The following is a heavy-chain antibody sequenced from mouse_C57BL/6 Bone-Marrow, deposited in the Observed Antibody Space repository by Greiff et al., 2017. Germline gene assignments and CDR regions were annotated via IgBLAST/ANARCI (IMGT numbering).Heavy chain of an antibody. Sequence: VQLQQSGAELARPGASVKLSCKASGYTFTSYGISWVKQRTGQGLEWIGEIYPRSGNTYYNEKFKGKATLTADKSSSTAYMELRSLTSEDSAVYFCARSGWFFDYWGQGTTLTGAS. D-gene: IGHD2-3*01. CDR2: IYPRSGNT. V-gene: IGHV1-81*01. CDR1: GYTFTSYG. CDR3: ARSGWFFDY. J-gene: IGHJ2*01.